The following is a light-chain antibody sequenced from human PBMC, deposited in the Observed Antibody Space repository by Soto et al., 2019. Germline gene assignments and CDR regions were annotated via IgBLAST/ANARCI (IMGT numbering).Light chain of an antibody. CDR1: QSLLHSNGYNY. V-gene: IGKV2-28*01. CDR3: MQALQTPH. Sequence: DIVMTQSPLSLPVTPGEPASISCRSSQSLLHSNGYNYLDWYLQKPGQSPQLLIYLGSNRASGVPDRVSGSGSGTDFTLKIIRVEAEDVGVYYCMQALQTPHFGGGNKVEIK. J-gene: IGKJ4*01. CDR2: LGS.